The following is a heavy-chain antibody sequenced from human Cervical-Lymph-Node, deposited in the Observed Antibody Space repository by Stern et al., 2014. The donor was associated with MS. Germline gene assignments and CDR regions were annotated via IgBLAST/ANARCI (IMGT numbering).Heavy chain of an antibody. V-gene: IGHV2-5*01. CDR3: AHDYQDILTGYYNSRFAS. CDR2: IYWSDDR. J-gene: IGHJ4*01. Sequence: ESGPTLVKPTQTLTLTCTFSGFSLSTSGVGVGWIRQPPGKALEWLALIYWSDDRGYSPSLKSRLTITKDTSKNQVVLTMTNMDPVDTATYYCAHDYQDILTGYYNSRFASWGHGTLVTVSS. D-gene: IGHD3-9*01. CDR1: GFSLSTSGVG.